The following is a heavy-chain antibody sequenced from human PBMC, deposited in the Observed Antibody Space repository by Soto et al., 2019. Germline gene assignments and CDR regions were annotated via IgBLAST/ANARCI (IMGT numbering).Heavy chain of an antibody. V-gene: IGHV4-31*03. CDR1: RGSISSGGNY. CDR3: ASSSSVRGGKSPLDY. J-gene: IGHJ4*02. Sequence: QVQLQESGPGLVKPSQTLSLTCTVSRGSISSGGNYWSWIRQRPGKGLEWIGYIYYSGSTYYNPSLKSRLTISVDTSKNQFSLKLSSVTAADTAVYYCASSSSVRGGKSPLDYWGEGTLVTVSS. CDR2: IYYSGST. D-gene: IGHD2-15*01.